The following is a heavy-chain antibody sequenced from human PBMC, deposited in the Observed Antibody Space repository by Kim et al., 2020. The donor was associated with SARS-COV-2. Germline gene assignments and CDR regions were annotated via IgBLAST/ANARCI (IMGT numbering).Heavy chain of an antibody. J-gene: IGHJ4*02. V-gene: IGHV3-30*03. D-gene: IGHD3-22*01. CDR2: ISFDGGNK. Sequence: GGSLRLSCAVSGFTFSSYGMHWVRQAPGKGLEWLTFISFDGGNKYYAESVKGRCTISRGNSKNTLYLQMNSLRIEDTAMYYCARDRSNYYDTTTYSLSGTPDDWGQGTLVPVSS. CDR1: GFTFSSYG. CDR3: ARDRSNYYDTTTYSLSGTPDD.